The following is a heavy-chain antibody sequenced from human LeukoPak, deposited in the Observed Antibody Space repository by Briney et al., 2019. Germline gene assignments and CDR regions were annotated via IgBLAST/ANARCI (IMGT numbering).Heavy chain of an antibody. CDR2: INPNSGGT. CDR3: ARDKGAARPDLWFDP. Sequence: ASVKVSCKASGYTFTGYYMHWVRQAPGQGVECMGCINPNSGGTNYAQKFQGRVTMTRDTYISTAYMELSRLRSDDTAVYSCARDKGAARPDLWFDPWGQGTLVTVSS. V-gene: IGHV1-2*02. J-gene: IGHJ5*02. CDR1: GYTFTGYY. D-gene: IGHD6-6*01.